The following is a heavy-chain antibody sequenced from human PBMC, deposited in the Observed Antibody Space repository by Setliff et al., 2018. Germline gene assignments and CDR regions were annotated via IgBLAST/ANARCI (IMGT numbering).Heavy chain of an antibody. Sequence: GGSLRLSCETSGFIFANYALSWVRQAPGKGLEWVSLIRSKRHGGTPQYAASVEGRFTISRDDSKGIAYLQMNSLGAADTAFYYCAKDIVRCYFDTRGFDLWGRGTLVTVSS. CDR3: AKDIVRCYFDTRGFDL. V-gene: IGHV3-49*04. D-gene: IGHD3-22*01. J-gene: IGHJ2*01. CDR2: IRSKRHGGTP. CDR1: GFIFANYA.